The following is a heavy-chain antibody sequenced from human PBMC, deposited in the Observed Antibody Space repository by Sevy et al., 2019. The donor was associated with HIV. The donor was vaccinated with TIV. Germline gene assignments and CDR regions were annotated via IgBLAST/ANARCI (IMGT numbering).Heavy chain of an antibody. CDR2: MNHNSGNT. J-gene: IGHJ6*02. CDR3: ARFLSTSYYYYSAMDV. Sequence: ASVKVSCKASGYTFTSYDINWVRQATGQGLEWMGWMNHNSGNTGYAQKFQGRVTMTRNTSISTAYMELSSLRSEDTAVYYCARFLSTSYYYYSAMDVWGQGTTVTVSS. CDR1: GYTFTSYD. D-gene: IGHD2-2*01. V-gene: IGHV1-8*01.